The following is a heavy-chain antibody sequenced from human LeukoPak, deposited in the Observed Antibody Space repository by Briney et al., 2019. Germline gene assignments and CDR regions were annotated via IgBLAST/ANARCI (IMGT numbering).Heavy chain of an antibody. CDR1: GYTFTSYG. Sequence: ASVKVSCKASGYTFTSYGISWVRQAPGQGLEWMGWISAYNGNTNYAQKLQGRVTMTTDTSTSTAYMELRSLRSDDTAVYYCASSYYYDSSGYYHYGMDVWGQGTTVTVSS. CDR2: ISAYNGNT. J-gene: IGHJ6*02. V-gene: IGHV1-18*01. D-gene: IGHD3-22*01. CDR3: ASSYYYDSSGYYHYGMDV.